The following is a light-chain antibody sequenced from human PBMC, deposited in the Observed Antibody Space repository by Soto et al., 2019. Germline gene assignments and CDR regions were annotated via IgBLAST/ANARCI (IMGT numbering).Light chain of an antibody. CDR3: HQYNNWPPHT. CDR2: GAS. J-gene: IGKJ2*01. V-gene: IGKV3-15*01. CDR1: QSVTTK. Sequence: EIVMMQSPAILSVSPGERATLSCRASQSVTTKLAWYQQKPGQSPRLLIYGASTRATGIPARFSGSGSGTEFTLTISSLQSEDFAVYYCHQYNNWPPHTFGQGTKLEIK.